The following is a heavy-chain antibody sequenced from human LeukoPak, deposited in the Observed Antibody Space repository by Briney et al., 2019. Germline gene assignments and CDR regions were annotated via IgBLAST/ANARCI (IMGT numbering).Heavy chain of an antibody. V-gene: IGHV3-23*01. J-gene: IGHJ4*02. D-gene: IGHD6-13*01. CDR2: ISGSGDTT. Sequence: GGSLRLSCAASGFIFSSYAMSWVRQAPGKGLEWVSPISGSGDTTYCADSVKGRFTISRDNSKNTLYLQMNSLRAEDTAVYYCAKDSAYSSRWYSSFDHWGQGTLVTVSS. CDR1: GFIFSSYA. CDR3: AKDSAYSSRWYSSFDH.